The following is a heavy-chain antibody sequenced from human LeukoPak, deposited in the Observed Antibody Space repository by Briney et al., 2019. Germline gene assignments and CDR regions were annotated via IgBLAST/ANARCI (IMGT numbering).Heavy chain of an antibody. J-gene: IGHJ4*02. CDR3: ARQQEGALDY. CDR1: GSSFSGYY. Sequence: SETLSLTCAVYGSSFSGYYWSWIRQPPGKGLEWIGEINHSGSTNYNPSLKSRVTISVDTSKNQFSLKLSSVTAADTAVYYCARQQEGALDYWGQGTLVTVSS. D-gene: IGHD1/OR15-1a*01. CDR2: INHSGST. V-gene: IGHV4-34*01.